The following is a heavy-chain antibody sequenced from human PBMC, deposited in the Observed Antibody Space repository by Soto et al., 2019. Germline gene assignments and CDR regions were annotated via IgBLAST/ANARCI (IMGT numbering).Heavy chain of an antibody. Sequence: LRLSCSASGFTFSSYGMHWVRQAPGKGLEWVAVIWYDGSNKYYADSVKGRFTISRDNSKNTLYLQMNSLRAEDTAVYYCARDGDSSGYYYLDYWGQGTLVTVSS. CDR1: GFTFSSYG. V-gene: IGHV3-33*01. CDR2: IWYDGSNK. J-gene: IGHJ4*02. CDR3: ARDGDSSGYYYLDY. D-gene: IGHD3-22*01.